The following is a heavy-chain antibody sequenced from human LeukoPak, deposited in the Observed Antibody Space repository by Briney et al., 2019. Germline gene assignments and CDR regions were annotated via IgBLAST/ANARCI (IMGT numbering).Heavy chain of an antibody. Sequence: SVKVCCKASGGTFSSYAISWGRQAPGQGLEWMGRIIPILGIANYAQKFQGRVTITADKSTSTAYMELSSLRSEDTAVYYCARIQAIAAAGWGQGTLVTVSS. CDR2: IIPILGIA. D-gene: IGHD6-13*01. J-gene: IGHJ4*02. CDR1: GGTFSSYA. V-gene: IGHV1-69*04. CDR3: ARIQAIAAAG.